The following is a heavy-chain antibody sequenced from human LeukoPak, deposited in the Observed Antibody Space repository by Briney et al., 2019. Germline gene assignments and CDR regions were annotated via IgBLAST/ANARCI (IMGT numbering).Heavy chain of an antibody. CDR3: AKDLLGSDGSSGILYYYYGMDV. CDR1: GFTFSSYG. V-gene: IGHV3-30*18. Sequence: GGSLRLSCAASGFTFSSYGMHWVRQAPGKGLEWVAVISYDGSNKYYADSVKGRFTISRDNSKNTLYLQMNSLRAEDTAVYYCAKDLLGSDGSSGILYYYYGMDVWGQGTTVTVSS. CDR2: ISYDGSNK. D-gene: IGHD3-10*01. J-gene: IGHJ6*02.